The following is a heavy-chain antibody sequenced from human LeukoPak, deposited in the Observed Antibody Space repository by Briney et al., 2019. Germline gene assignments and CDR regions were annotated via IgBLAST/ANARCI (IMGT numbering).Heavy chain of an antibody. V-gene: IGHV3-23*01. J-gene: IGHJ2*01. CDR3: AKGGYDSSGYYYFWYFDL. CDR1: GFTFSSYA. Sequence: GGSQRLSCAASGFTFSSYAMSWVRQAPGKGLEWVSAISGSGGSTYYADSVKGRFTISRDNSKNTLYLQMNSLRAEDTAVYYCAKGGYDSSGYYYFWYFDLWGRGTLFTVSS. D-gene: IGHD3-22*01. CDR2: ISGSGGST.